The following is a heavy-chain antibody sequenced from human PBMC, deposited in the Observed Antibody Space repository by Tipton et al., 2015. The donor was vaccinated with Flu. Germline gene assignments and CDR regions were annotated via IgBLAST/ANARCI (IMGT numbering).Heavy chain of an antibody. CDR3: ATTTYYYGSGTHDY. J-gene: IGHJ4*02. CDR2: FGTMSHSGRT. V-gene: IGHV4-38-2*01. Sequence: TLSLTCAVSGYSISSGYYWGWIRQPPGRGLEWIGTFGTMSHSGRTYYNPSLKNRVAISLDTFTNQFSLKLTSVTAADTAVYYCATTTYYYGSGTHDYWGQGTLVTVSS. CDR1: GYSISSGYY. D-gene: IGHD3-10*01.